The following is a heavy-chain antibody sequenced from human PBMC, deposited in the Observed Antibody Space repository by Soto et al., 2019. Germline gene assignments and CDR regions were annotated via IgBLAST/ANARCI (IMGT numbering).Heavy chain of an antibody. CDR1: GFTVSSNY. J-gene: IGHJ4*02. CDR2: IYSGGST. D-gene: IGHD2-15*01. V-gene: IGHV3-66*02. CDR3: ASTQFLVIVARGNY. Sequence: GGSLRLSCAASGFTVSSNYMSWVRQAPGKGLEWVSVIYSGGSTYYADSVKGRFTISRDNSEKMLYLQMHDLRVDDTALYYCASTQFLVIVARGNYWGQGIPVTVSS.